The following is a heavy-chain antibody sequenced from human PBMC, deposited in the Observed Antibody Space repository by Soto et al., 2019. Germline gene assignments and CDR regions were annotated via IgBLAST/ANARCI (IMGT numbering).Heavy chain of an antibody. D-gene: IGHD3-22*01. V-gene: IGHV5-51*01. Sequence: PGESLKISCKGSGYSFTSYWIGWVRQMPGKGLEWMGIIYPGDSDTRYSPSFQGQVTISADKSISTAYLQWSSLKASDTAMYYCARFLHDSSGLDAFDIWGQGTMVTVSS. CDR3: ARFLHDSSGLDAFDI. J-gene: IGHJ3*02. CDR1: GYSFTSYW. CDR2: IYPGDSDT.